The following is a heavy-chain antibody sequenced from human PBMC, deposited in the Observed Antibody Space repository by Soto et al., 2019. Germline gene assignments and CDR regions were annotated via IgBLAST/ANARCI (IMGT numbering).Heavy chain of an antibody. Sequence: ASVKVSCKVSGYTLTELSMHWVRQAPGKGLEWMGGFDPEDGETIYAQKFQGRVTMTEDTSTDTAYMELSSLRSEDTAVYYCATGARRYDFWSGYYRSGMDVWGQGTTVTVSS. CDR3: ATGARRYDFWSGYYRSGMDV. V-gene: IGHV1-24*01. D-gene: IGHD3-3*01. CDR2: FDPEDGET. J-gene: IGHJ6*02. CDR1: GYTLTELS.